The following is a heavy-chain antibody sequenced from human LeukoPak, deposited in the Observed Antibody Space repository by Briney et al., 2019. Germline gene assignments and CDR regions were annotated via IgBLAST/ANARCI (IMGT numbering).Heavy chain of an antibody. CDR3: ARDRNSLVYYFDY. CDR1: GFTPCSYL. CDR2: IKEDGSEK. D-gene: IGHD1-14*01. Sequence: GGAPRLSCAASGFTPCSYLMTLVRPAPGEGLGGVGNIKEDGSEKHYVDSVKGRFTISRDNAKNSLSLEMNSLRAEDTAVYYCARDRNSLVYYFDYWGQGTLVTVSS. J-gene: IGHJ4*02. V-gene: IGHV3-7*01.